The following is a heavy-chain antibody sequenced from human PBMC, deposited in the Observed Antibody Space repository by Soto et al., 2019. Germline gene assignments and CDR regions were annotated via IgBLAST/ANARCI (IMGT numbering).Heavy chain of an antibody. CDR3: VRHKGGQLPRALDS. D-gene: IGHD2-2*01. J-gene: IGHJ4*02. Sequence: QVQLQESGPGLVKPSETLSLTCTVSGGSISNYYWSWIRQSPGEGLEWIGYVYSSGSTNFNPSLKFRVTISVDTSKSQFSMKLSSVTAADTTVYYWVRHKGGQLPRALDSWGQGTLVTGSS. CDR1: GGSISNYY. V-gene: IGHV4-59*08. CDR2: VYSSGST.